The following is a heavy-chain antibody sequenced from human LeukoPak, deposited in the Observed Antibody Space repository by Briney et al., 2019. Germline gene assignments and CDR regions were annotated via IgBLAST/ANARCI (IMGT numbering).Heavy chain of an antibody. V-gene: IGHV4-59*01. CDR3: ASFVGGVRGGYCSGGSCYGRSLYYFDY. CDR2: IYYSGST. Sequence: SETLSLTCTVSGGSISSYYWSWIRQPPGKGLEWIGYIYYSGSTNYNPSLKSRVTISVDTSKNQFSLKLSSVTAADTAVYYCASFVGGVRGGYCSGGSCYGRSLYYFDYWGQGTLVTVSS. D-gene: IGHD2-15*01. CDR1: GGSISSYY. J-gene: IGHJ4*02.